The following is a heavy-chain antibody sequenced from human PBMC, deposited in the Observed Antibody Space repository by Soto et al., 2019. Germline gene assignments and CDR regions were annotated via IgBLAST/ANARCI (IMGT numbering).Heavy chain of an antibody. CDR3: ARHGGGAVQLWNWFDP. CDR1: GYSFTSYW. V-gene: IGHV5-10-1*01. CDR2: IDPSDSYT. Sequence: GESLKISCKGSGYSFTSYWISWVRQMPGKGLEWMWRIDPSDSYTNYSPSFQGHVTISADKSISTAYLQWSSLKASDTAMYYCARHGGGAVQLWNWFDPWGRGTLVTVSS. J-gene: IGHJ5*02. D-gene: IGHD5-18*01.